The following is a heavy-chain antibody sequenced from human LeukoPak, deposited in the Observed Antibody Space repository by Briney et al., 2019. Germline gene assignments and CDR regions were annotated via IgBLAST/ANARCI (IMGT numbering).Heavy chain of an antibody. CDR1: GGSISSYY. CDR2: IYYSGST. J-gene: IGHJ5*02. Sequence: SETLSLTCTVSGGSISSYYWSWIRQPPGKGLEWIGYIYYSGSTNYNPSLTSRVTISVDTSKNQFSLKLSSVTAADTAVYYCARSPDYYDSSGYYHNWFDPWGQGTLVTVSS. D-gene: IGHD3-22*01. CDR3: ARSPDYYDSSGYYHNWFDP. V-gene: IGHV4-59*01.